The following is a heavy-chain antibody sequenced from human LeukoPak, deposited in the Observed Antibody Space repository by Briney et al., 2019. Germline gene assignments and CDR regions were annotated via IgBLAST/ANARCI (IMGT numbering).Heavy chain of an antibody. D-gene: IGHD1-26*01. CDR1: GFTFSSYG. J-gene: IGHJ4*02. Sequence: PGGSLRLSCAASGFTFSSYGMHWVRQAPGKGLEWVAVISYDGSNKYYADSVKGRFTISRDNSKNTLYLQMNSLRAEDTAVYYCARDPIVGATRWSSFDYWGQGTLATVSS. CDR2: ISYDGSNK. CDR3: ARDPIVGATRWSSFDY. V-gene: IGHV3-30*03.